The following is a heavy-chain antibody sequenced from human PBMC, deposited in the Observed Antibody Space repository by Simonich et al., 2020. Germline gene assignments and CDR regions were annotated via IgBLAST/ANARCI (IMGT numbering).Heavy chain of an antibody. CDR3: ARGLTGDY. CDR2: IYHSVST. V-gene: IGHV4-38-2*01. CDR1: GYSISSGYY. Sequence: QVQLQESGPGLVKPSETLSLTCAVSGYSISSGYYWGCIRQPPGKGLEWIGSIYHSVSTYYNPSLKSRVTISVDTSKNQFSLKLSSVTAADTAVYYCARGLTGDYWGQGTLVTVSS. J-gene: IGHJ4*02. D-gene: IGHD7-27*01.